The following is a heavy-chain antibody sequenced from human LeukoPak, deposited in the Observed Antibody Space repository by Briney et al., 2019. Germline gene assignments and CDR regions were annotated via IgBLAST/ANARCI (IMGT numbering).Heavy chain of an antibody. J-gene: IGHJ4*02. Sequence: GGSLRLSCEVSGFPFTDYSMHWVRQAPGKGLEWVSSITSTSRTIFYADSVEGRFTISRDNAKNTVSLEMNSLRTEDAAIYYCARDFPDNALFDLWGQGTLVSVSS. CDR3: ARDFPDNALFDL. CDR2: ITSTSRTI. CDR1: GFPFTDYS. D-gene: IGHD2-8*01. V-gene: IGHV3-69-1*02.